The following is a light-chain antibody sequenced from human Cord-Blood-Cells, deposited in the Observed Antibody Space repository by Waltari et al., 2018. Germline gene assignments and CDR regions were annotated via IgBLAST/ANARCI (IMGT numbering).Light chain of an antibody. CDR2: AGS. V-gene: IGLV2-23*01. Sequence: QSALTQPASVSGSPGQSITISCTGTSSDVGSYNLVSWYQQHPGKAPKLMIYAGSKRPSGVSNRFSGSKSGSTASLAISGLQDEEEADYYCCSYAGSSTYVFGTGTKLTVL. CDR3: CSYAGSSTYV. J-gene: IGLJ1*01. CDR1: SSDVGSYNL.